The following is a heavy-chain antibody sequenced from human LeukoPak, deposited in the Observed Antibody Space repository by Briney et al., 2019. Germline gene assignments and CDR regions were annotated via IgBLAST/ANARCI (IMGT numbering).Heavy chain of an antibody. CDR1: GYTFTGYY. Sequence: ASVKVSCKASGYTFTGYYMHWVRQAPGQGLEWMVWINPNSGGTNYAQKFQGWVTMTRDTSISTAYMELSRLRSDDTAVYYCARAGTVEMTPLDYWGQGTLVTVSS. CDR2: INPNSGGT. J-gene: IGHJ4*02. D-gene: IGHD5-24*01. V-gene: IGHV1-2*04. CDR3: ARAGTVEMTPLDY.